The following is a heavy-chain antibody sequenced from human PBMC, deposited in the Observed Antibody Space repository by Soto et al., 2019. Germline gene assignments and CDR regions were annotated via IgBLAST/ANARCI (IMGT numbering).Heavy chain of an antibody. V-gene: IGHV3-30*18. J-gene: IGHJ4*02. Sequence: QVQLVESGGGVVQPGRSLRLSCAASGFTFSSYGMHWVRQAPGKGLEWVAVISYDGSNKYYADSVKGRFTISRDNSKNTLYLQMNSLRAEDTAVYYCAKGVHSGSYLTVFDYWGQGTLVTVSS. CDR2: ISYDGSNK. CDR1: GFTFSSYG. D-gene: IGHD1-26*01. CDR3: AKGVHSGSYLTVFDY.